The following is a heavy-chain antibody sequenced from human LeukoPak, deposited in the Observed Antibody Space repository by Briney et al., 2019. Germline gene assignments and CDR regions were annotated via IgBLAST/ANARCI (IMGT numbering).Heavy chain of an antibody. CDR3: ALIRYSSSRVDP. CDR1: GYTLSDVS. V-gene: IGHV1-2*02. J-gene: IGHJ5*02. CDR2: INPNSGGT. D-gene: IGHD6-13*01. Sequence: ASVKVSCKVSGYTLSDVSIHWVRQAPGQGLEWMGWINPNSGGTNYAQKFQGRVTMTRDTSISTAYMELSRLRSDDTAVYYCALIRYSSSRVDPWGQGTLVTVSS.